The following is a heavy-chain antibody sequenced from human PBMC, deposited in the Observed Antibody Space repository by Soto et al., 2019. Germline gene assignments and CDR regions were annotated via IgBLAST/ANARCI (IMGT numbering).Heavy chain of an antibody. V-gene: IGHV3-9*01. Sequence: GGSLRLSCAASGFTFDDYAMHWVRQAPGKGLEWVSGISWNSGSIGYADSVKGRFTISRDNAKNSLYLQMNSLRAEDTALYYCSSGSSAMDVWGKGTTVTVSS. D-gene: IGHD3-10*01. CDR3: SSGSSAMDV. CDR2: ISWNSGSI. CDR1: GFTFDDYA. J-gene: IGHJ6*03.